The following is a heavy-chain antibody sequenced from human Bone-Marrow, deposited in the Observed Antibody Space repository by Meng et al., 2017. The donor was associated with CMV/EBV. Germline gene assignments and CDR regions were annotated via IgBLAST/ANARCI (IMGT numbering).Heavy chain of an antibody. CDR2: VSSSGDSR. D-gene: IGHD6-6*01. CDR1: GFTFTSNA. CDR3: ARSYLSSSDLDY. V-gene: IGHV3-23*01. Sequence: GGSLRLSCVVSGFTFTSNAMSWVRQAPGRGLEWVSHVSSSGDSRYYADSVKGRFTISRDNAKNSLYLQMNSLRAEDTAVYYCARSYLSSSDLDYWGQGTLVTVSS. J-gene: IGHJ4*02.